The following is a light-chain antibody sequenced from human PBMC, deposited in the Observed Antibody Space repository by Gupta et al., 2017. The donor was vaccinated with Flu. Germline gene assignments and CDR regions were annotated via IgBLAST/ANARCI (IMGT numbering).Light chain of an antibody. CDR2: QAS. Sequence: PSTLSAAVGDTVTITCRASQSVSRWLDWYQQTPGTPPKLLINQASRLANGVSSRFSGSGSVTEFTLTISSLQPDDFATYHCQQQDISPWTFGQGTKVEIK. CDR1: QSVSRW. CDR3: QQQDISPWT. V-gene: IGKV1-5*03. J-gene: IGKJ1*01.